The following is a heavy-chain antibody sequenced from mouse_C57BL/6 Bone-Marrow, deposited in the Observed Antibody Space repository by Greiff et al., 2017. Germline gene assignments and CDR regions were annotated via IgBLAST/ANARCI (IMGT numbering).Heavy chain of an antibody. D-gene: IGHD2-3*01. V-gene: IGHV5-4*01. CDR3: ARVDGYY. Sequence: EVQVVESGGGLVKPGGSLKLSCAASGFTFSSYAMSWVRQTPEKRLEWVATISDGGSYTYYPDNVKGRFTISRDNAKNNLYLQMSHLKSEDTAMYYCARVDGYYWGQGTLVTVSA. J-gene: IGHJ3*01. CDR2: ISDGGSYT. CDR1: GFTFSSYA.